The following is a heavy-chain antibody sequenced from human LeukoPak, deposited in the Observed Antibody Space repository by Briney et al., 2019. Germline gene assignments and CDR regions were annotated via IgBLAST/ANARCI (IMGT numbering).Heavy chain of an antibody. CDR1: GGSISSGSCY. CDR3: ARDGGKIAVAPLS. D-gene: IGHD6-19*01. J-gene: IGHJ5*02. CDR2: IYTSGST. Sequence: PSETLSLTCTVSGGSISSGSCYWSWIRQPAGKGLEWIGRIYTSGSTNYNPSLKSRVTISVDTSKNQFSLKLSSVTAADTAVYYCARDGGKIAVAPLSWGQGTLVTVSS. V-gene: IGHV4-61*02.